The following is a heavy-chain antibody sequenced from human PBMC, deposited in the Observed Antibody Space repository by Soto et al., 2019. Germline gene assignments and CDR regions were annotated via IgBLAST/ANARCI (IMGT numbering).Heavy chain of an antibody. Sequence: PSETLSLTCTVAGVCISSYYWCWIRQRPGKGLEWFGYISYSGSTKYNPSLKSRVTISVDTTKNQFSLKLSPVTASDTAVFFCARARKAVAYYYNGMDVWDQGTTVTVSS. D-gene: IGHD6-19*01. CDR3: ARARKAVAYYYNGMDV. CDR2: ISYSGST. J-gene: IGHJ6*02. V-gene: IGHV4-59*01. CDR1: GVCISSYY.